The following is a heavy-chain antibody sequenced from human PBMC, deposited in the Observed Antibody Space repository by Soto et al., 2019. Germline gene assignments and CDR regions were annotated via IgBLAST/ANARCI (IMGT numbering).Heavy chain of an antibody. D-gene: IGHD2-2*02. CDR2: ISGHNGNT. CDR1: GYSFTNYG. CDR3: ASLQYQLLYSGYYYGMDV. Sequence: ASVKVSCKASGYSFTNYGISWVRQAPGQGLEWMGWISGHNGNTNYAQKIQGRVTMTTDTSTSTAYMELSSLRSDDTAVYYCASLQYQLLYSGYYYGMDVWGQGTTVTVSS. V-gene: IGHV1-18*01. J-gene: IGHJ6*02.